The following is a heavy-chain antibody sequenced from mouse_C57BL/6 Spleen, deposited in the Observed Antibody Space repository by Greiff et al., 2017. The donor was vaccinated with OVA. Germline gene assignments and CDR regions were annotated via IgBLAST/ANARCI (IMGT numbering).Heavy chain of an antibody. Sequence: EVQLVESGGGLVQPGGSLKLSCAASGFTFSDYGMAWVRQAPRKGPEWVAFISNLAYSIYYADTVTGRFTISRENAKNTLYLEMSSLRSEDTAMYYCARAPEFITTVEGYFDVWGTGTTVTVSS. CDR1: GFTFSDYG. CDR3: ARAPEFITTVEGYFDV. J-gene: IGHJ1*03. D-gene: IGHD1-1*01. V-gene: IGHV5-15*01. CDR2: ISNLAYSI.